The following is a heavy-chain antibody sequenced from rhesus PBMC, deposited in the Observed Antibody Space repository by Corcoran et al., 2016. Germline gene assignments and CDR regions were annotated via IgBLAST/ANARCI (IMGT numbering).Heavy chain of an antibody. V-gene: IGHV4-99*02. CDR3: ARGTWIQIPDY. D-gene: IGHD5-12*01. CDR1: GYSISSGYY. Sequence: QVQLQESGPGLVKPSETLSLTCAVSGYSISSGYYWGWIRQPPGKGMEYIGYIRGSSGSTYYNPSRKSRVTISKDTSKNQFSLKLSSVTAADTAVYYCARGTWIQIPDYWGQGVLVTVSS. J-gene: IGHJ4*01. CDR2: IRGSSGST.